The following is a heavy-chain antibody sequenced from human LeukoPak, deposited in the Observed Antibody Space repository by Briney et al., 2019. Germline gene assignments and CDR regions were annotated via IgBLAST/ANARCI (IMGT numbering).Heavy chain of an antibody. CDR1: GYTFTSYD. J-gene: IGHJ6*02. V-gene: IGHV1-8*01. D-gene: IGHD3-16*01. CDR2: MNPNSGNT. CDR3: ARVPVDDYGMDV. Sequence: ASVKVSCKASGYTFTSYDINWVRQATGQGLERMGWMNPNSGNTGYAQKFQGRVTMTRNTSISTAYMELSSLRSEDTAVYYCARVPVDDYGMDVWGQGTTVTVSS.